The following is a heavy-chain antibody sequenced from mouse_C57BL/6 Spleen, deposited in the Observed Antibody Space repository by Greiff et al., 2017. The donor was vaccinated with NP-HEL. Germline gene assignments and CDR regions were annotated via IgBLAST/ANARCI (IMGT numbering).Heavy chain of an antibody. CDR3: TRGLYGSSYGGYYAMDY. CDR1: GYTFTSYW. J-gene: IGHJ4*01. Sequence: EVHLVESGTVLARPGASVKMSCKTSGYTFTSYWLHWVKQRPGQGLEWIGAIYPGNSDTSYNQKFKGKAKLTAVTSASTAYMELSSLTNEDSAVYYCTRGLYGSSYGGYYAMDYWGQGTSVTVSS. CDR2: IYPGNSDT. V-gene: IGHV1-5*01. D-gene: IGHD1-1*01.